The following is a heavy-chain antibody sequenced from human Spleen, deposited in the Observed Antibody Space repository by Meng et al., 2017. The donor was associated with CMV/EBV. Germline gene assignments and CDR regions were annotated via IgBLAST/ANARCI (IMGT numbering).Heavy chain of an antibody. V-gene: IGHV3-9*01. J-gene: IGHJ6*02. CDR2: ISWHSTII. D-gene: IGHD1-14*01. Sequence: SLKISCAASGFAFNVNAMAWVRQAPGKGLEWVSSISWHSTIILYADSVKGRFTISRDNAKNSLYLQMNSLRPEDTALYYCAKDIGSGIYRKSYYYYNGMNVWGQGTTVTVSS. CDR3: AKDIGSGIYRKSYYYYNGMNV. CDR1: GFAFNVNA.